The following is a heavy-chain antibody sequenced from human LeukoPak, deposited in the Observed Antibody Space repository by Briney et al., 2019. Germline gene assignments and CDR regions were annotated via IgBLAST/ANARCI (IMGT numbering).Heavy chain of an antibody. D-gene: IGHD6-19*01. CDR3: ATCIAVAGSFWFDP. Sequence: SETLSLTCAVYGGSFSGYYWSWIRQPPGKGLECIGEINHSGSTNYNPSLKSRVTISVDTSKNQFSLKLSSVTAADTAVYYCATCIAVAGSFWFDPWGQGTLVTVSS. V-gene: IGHV4-34*01. CDR1: GGSFSGYY. CDR2: INHSGST. J-gene: IGHJ5*02.